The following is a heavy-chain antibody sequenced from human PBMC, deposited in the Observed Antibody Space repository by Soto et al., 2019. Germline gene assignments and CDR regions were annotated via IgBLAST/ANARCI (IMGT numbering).Heavy chain of an antibody. J-gene: IGHJ5*02. CDR3: ARVYCTNGVCYLGWFDP. D-gene: IGHD2-8*01. CDR1: GGSISSYY. CDR2: IYYSGST. Sequence: SETLSLTCTVSGGSISSYYWSWIRQPPGKGLEWIGYIYYSGSTNYNPSLKSRVTISVDTSKNQFSLKLSSVTAADTAVYYCARVYCTNGVCYLGWFDPWGQGTLVTVSS. V-gene: IGHV4-59*01.